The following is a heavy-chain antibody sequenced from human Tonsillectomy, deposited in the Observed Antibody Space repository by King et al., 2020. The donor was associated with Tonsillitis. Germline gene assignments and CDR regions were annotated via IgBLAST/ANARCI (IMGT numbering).Heavy chain of an antibody. D-gene: IGHD3-22*01. CDR1: GFTFSSYS. Sequence: VQLVESGGGLVKPGGSLRLPCAASGFTFSSYSINWVRQAPGKGLEWVSSISGSSSYIYYADSVKGRFTISRDNAKNLLYLQMNSLRAEDTAVYYCARSRHYDSSGYYWGDDAFDIWGQGTMVTVSS. J-gene: IGHJ3*02. CDR2: ISGSSSYI. CDR3: ARSRHYDSSGYYWGDDAFDI. V-gene: IGHV3-21*06.